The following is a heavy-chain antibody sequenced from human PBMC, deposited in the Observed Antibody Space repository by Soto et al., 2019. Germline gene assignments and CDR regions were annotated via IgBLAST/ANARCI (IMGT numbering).Heavy chain of an antibody. Sequence: SSETLSLTCTVSGGSISSGGYYWSWIRQHPGKGLEWIGYIYYSGSTYYNPSLKSRVTISVGTSKNQFSLKLSSVTAADTAVYYCARDRVTIFGVGTEFDIWGQGTMVTVSS. CDR1: GGSISSGGYY. J-gene: IGHJ3*02. D-gene: IGHD3-3*01. CDR2: IYYSGST. CDR3: ARDRVTIFGVGTEFDI. V-gene: IGHV4-31*03.